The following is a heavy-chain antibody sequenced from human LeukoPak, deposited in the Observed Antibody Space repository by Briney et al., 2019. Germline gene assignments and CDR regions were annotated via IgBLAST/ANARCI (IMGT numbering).Heavy chain of an antibody. CDR1: GGSISSSSYY. V-gene: IGHV4-39*07. CDR3: ARSRRRGVGATQNDAFDI. Sequence: PSETLSLTCTVSGGSISSSSYYWGWIRQPPGKGLEWIGSIYYSGSTYYNPSLKSRVTISVDTSKNQFSLKLSSVTAADTAVYYCARSRRRGVGATQNDAFDIWGQGTMVTVSS. D-gene: IGHD1-26*01. CDR2: IYYSGST. J-gene: IGHJ3*02.